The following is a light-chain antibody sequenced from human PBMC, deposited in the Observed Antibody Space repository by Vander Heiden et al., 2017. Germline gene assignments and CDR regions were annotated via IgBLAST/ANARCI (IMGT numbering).Light chain of an antibody. CDR2: DVT. CDR1: SSDVGAYND. Sequence: QSALTQPASVSGSPGQSITISCTGTSSDVGAYNDVSWYQQHPGKAPTLMIYDVTNRLSGVSNRFSGSKSGNTASLTISGLLAEDEADYYCSSYTPSGTLFVLGTGTKVTVL. J-gene: IGLJ1*01. V-gene: IGLV2-14*03. CDR3: SSYTPSGTLFV.